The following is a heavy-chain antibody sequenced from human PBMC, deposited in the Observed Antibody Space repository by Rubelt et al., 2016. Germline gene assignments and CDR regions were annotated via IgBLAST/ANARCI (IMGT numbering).Heavy chain of an antibody. CDR2: INHSGST. J-gene: IGHJ5*02. Sequence: QVQLQQWGAGLLKPSETLSLTCAVYGGSFSGYYWSWIRQPPGKGLEWIGEINHSGSTNYNPSLKSRVTVSVDTARNQFSRMLSSGTAADTAVYYCARGLARAAAAPRRLWFDPWGQGTLVTVSS. V-gene: IGHV4-34*01. CDR1: GGSFSGYY. CDR3: ARGLARAAAAPRRLWFDP. D-gene: IGHD6-13*01.